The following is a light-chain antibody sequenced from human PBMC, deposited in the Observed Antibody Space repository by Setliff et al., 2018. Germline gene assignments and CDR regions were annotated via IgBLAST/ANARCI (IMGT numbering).Light chain of an antibody. CDR2: GVS. CDR1: SSDVGSYDL. J-gene: IGLJ1*01. Sequence: QSALTQPASVSGSPGQSITISCSGTSSDVGSYDLVSWYPQPPGTAPKLIIYGVSNRPSGFSSRFSGSKSGNTASLTISGLQTEDEADYYCTAYTCGTTYVFGTGTKVTAL. CDR3: TAYTCGTTYV. V-gene: IGLV2-14*03.